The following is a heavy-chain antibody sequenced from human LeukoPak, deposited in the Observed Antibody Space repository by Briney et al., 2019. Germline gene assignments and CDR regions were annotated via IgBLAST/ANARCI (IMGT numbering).Heavy chain of an antibody. D-gene: IGHD4-11*01. CDR2: INHSGST. J-gene: IGHJ4*02. CDR1: GGSFSGYY. V-gene: IGHV4-34*01. Sequence: SETLSLTCAVYGGSFSGYYWSWTRQPPGKGLEWIGEINHSGSTNYNPSLKSRVTISVDTSKNQFSLKLSSVTAADTAVYYCARNYELYSNYGLRACYFDYWGQGTLVTVSS. CDR3: ARNYELYSNYGLRACYFDY.